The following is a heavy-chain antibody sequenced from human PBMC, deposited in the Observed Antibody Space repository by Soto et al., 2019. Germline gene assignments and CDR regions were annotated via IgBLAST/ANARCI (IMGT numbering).Heavy chain of an antibody. J-gene: IGHJ3*02. CDR1: GGSITSGDYY. CDR2: IYYSGST. Sequence: SETLSLTCTVSGGSITSGDYYWSWIRQPPGKVLEWIVYIYYSGSTYYNPSLKSRVIISLDTSNNQFSLKLTSVTSSDTAVYYFARGGSVVDATSRAFDIWGQGTMVTVSS. D-gene: IGHD2-15*01. V-gene: IGHV4-30-4*01. CDR3: ARGGSVVDATSRAFDI.